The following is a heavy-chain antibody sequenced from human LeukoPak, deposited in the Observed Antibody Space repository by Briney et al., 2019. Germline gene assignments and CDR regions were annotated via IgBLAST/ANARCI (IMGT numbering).Heavy chain of an antibody. CDR3: ASGYYDFWSGTKGQFVFDY. CDR2: IYYSGST. V-gene: IGHV4-31*03. D-gene: IGHD3-3*01. J-gene: IGHJ4*02. CDR1: GGSISSGGYY. Sequence: SETLSLTCTVPGGSISSGGYYWSWIRQHPGKGLEWIGYIYYSGSTYYNPSLKSRVTISVDTSKNQFSLKLSSVTAADTAVYYCASGYYDFWSGTKGQFVFDYWGQGPRSTSPQ.